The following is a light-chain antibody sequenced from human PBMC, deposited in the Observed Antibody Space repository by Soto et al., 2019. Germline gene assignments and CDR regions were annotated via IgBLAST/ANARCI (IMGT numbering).Light chain of an antibody. CDR2: GAS. J-gene: IGKJ3*01. CDR3: QQSYTTPFT. CDR1: QSISRN. V-gene: IGKV1-39*01. Sequence: DVQMTQSPSSLSASVGDRVTITCRASQSISRNLNWCQQKPGKAPKVLIYGASNLQSGVPSRFSASASGTDFTLTISSLQPEDFATYYCQQSYTTPFTFGPGTKVDIK.